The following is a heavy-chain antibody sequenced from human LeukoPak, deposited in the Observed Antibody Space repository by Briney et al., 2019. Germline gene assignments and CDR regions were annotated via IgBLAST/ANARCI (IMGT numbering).Heavy chain of an antibody. CDR1: GFTFSSYA. CDR2: ISYDGSNK. CDR3: ARFLRRRGLYYYDSSGYRLAEY. Sequence: GGSLRLSCAASGFTFSSYAMHWVRQAPGKGLEWVAVISYDGSNKYYADSVKGRFTISRDNSKNTLYLQMNSLRAEDTAVYYCARFLRRRGLYYYDSSGYRLAEYWGQGTLVTVSS. J-gene: IGHJ4*02. V-gene: IGHV3-30-3*01. D-gene: IGHD3-22*01.